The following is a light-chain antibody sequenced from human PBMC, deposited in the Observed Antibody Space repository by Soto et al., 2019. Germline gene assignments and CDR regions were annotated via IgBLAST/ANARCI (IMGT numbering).Light chain of an antibody. V-gene: IGKV3-11*01. J-gene: IGKJ5*01. CDR1: QSVSTF. CDR2: DAS. Sequence: EIVLTQSPATLSLSPGGRATLSCRASQSVSTFLAWYQLKPGQAPRLLIYDASNRASGIPARFSGSGSGTDFTLTISSLGPEDFAVYYCQQRSNWPPITFGQGTRLEIK. CDR3: QQRSNWPPIT.